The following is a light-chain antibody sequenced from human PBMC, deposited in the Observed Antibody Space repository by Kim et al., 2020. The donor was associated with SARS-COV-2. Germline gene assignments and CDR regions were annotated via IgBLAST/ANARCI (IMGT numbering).Light chain of an antibody. J-gene: IGLJ3*02. CDR3: QLWDSNTVV. CDR1: NIGCNH. Sequence: SVVLVQTAKIPCWGSNIGCNHVHWYLQRPGPAPVPVIYRNNNLPSGIPERFSGSNSGNTATLTISRAQAGYEGDYYCQLWDSNTVVFGGGTQLTVL. CDR2: RNN. V-gene: IGLV3-9*01.